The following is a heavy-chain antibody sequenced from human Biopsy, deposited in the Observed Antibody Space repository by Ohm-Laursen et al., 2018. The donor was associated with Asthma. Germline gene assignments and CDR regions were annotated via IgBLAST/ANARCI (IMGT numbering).Heavy chain of an antibody. J-gene: IGHJ4*02. V-gene: IGHV3-48*02. CDR1: GFTFSSYS. CDR3: ARPRWGPYGY. D-gene: IGHD4-17*01. CDR2: ISSSSGTI. Sequence: SLRLSCTATGFTFSSYSMNWVRQAPGKGLEWVSYISSSSGTIYYADSVKGRFTISRDNAKNSLYLQMNSLRDEDTAVYYCARPRWGPYGYWGQGTLVTVSS.